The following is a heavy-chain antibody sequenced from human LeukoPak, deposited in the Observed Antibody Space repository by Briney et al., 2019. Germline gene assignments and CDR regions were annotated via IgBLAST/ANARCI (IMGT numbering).Heavy chain of an antibody. CDR2: ISFDGSKK. J-gene: IGHJ4*02. V-gene: IGHV3-30-3*01. CDR1: GFTFNIYG. D-gene: IGHD6-13*01. Sequence: GGSLRLSCAASGFTFNIYGMHWVRQAPGKGLESVAIISFDGSKKYYADSVKGRFTISRDNAKNSLYLQMNSLRDEDTAVYYCARDLVAAAGKMYWGQGTLVTVSS. CDR3: ARDLVAAAGKMY.